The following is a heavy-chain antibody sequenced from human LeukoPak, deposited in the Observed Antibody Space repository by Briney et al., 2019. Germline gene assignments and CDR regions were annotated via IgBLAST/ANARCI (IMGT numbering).Heavy chain of an antibody. CDR3: ASSTDYNSLDAFDI. V-gene: IGHV4-61*01. J-gene: IGHJ3*02. D-gene: IGHD3-10*01. CDR1: GGSISSSSYY. Sequence: SETPSLTCTVSGGSISSSSYYWSWIRQPPGKGLEWIGYSYYSGSTNYNPSLKSRVTISVDTSKNQLSLKLSSVTAADTAVYYCASSTDYNSLDAFDIWGQGTMVTVSS. CDR2: SYYSGST.